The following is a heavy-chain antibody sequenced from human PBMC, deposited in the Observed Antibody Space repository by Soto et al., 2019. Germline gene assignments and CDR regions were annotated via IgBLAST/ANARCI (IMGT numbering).Heavy chain of an antibody. CDR1: GGTFSSYA. D-gene: IGHD2-8*01. CDR3: AKNGQPPYYYYGLDV. Sequence: SVKVSCKASGGTFSSYAISWVRQAPGQGLEWMGGIIPIFGIANYAQKFQGRVTITADESTSTAYMELRSLTSDDTAIYYCAKNGQPPYYYYGLDVWGQGTKVTVSS. CDR2: IIPIFGIA. V-gene: IGHV1-69*13. J-gene: IGHJ6*02.